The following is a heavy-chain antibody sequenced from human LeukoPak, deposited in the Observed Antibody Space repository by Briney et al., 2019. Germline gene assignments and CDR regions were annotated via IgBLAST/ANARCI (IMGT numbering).Heavy chain of an antibody. J-gene: IGHJ2*01. V-gene: IGHV3-74*01. Sequence: GGSLRLSCAASGFTFSTHWMHWARQAPGKGLEWVSRMNSDGSSSSYADSVKGRFTISRDNAKSTLYLQMNSLRAEDTAVYYCARGGDGSNIYWYFDLWGRGTLVTVSS. CDR1: GFTFSTHW. D-gene: IGHD5-24*01. CDR3: ARGGDGSNIYWYFDL. CDR2: MNSDGSSS.